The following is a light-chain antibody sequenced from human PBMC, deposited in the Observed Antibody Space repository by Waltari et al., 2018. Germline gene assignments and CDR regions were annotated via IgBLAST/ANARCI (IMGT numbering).Light chain of an antibody. CDR3: ATWDNSLSEVV. J-gene: IGLJ2*01. CDR2: DNN. V-gene: IGLV1-51*01. CDR1: FSHIGTYY. Sequence: HSVFTQPPSVSAAPGHKITISCSGSFSHIGTYYVSWYHQLPGAAPKLLIYDNNKRPAGIPDRFSASKSVTSATLAITGLQIGDEADYYCATWDNSLSEVVFGGGTKLTVL.